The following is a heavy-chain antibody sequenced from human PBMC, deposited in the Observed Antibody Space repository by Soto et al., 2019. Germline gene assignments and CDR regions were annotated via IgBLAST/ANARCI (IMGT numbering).Heavy chain of an antibody. V-gene: IGHV4-61*01. CDR2: INYSGST. J-gene: IGHJ6*01. Sequence: SETLSLTCTVSGGSVSSGSYYWSWIRQPPGKGLEWIGYINYSGSTNYNPSLKSRVTISVDTSKNQFSLKLSSVTAADTAVYYCARFPTGDVFLTVPLFYYYYYVMAVWAQRTTVPVSS. D-gene: IGHD3-9*01. CDR3: ARFPTGDVFLTVPLFYYYYYVMAV. CDR1: GGSVSSGSYY.